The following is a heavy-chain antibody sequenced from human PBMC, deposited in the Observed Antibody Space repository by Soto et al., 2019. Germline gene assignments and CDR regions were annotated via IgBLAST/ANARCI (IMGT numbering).Heavy chain of an antibody. CDR3: ARLAASMIVVV. V-gene: IGHV4-59*12. D-gene: IGHD3-22*01. Sequence: PSETLSLTCTVSGGSISSYYWSWIRQPPGKGLEWIGYIYYSGITDYNPSLKSRVTISVDTSKSQFSLKLSSVTAVDTAVYYCARLAASMIVVVWGQGTTVTVSS. J-gene: IGHJ6*02. CDR1: GGSISSYY. CDR2: IYYSGIT.